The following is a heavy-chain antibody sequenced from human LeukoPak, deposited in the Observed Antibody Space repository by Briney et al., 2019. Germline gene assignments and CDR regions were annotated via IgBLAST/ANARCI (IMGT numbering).Heavy chain of an antibody. CDR1: GFTFSNYD. D-gene: IGHD6-19*01. CDR3: AKDLSRAVAADWFDP. J-gene: IGHJ5*02. V-gene: IGHV3-23*01. Sequence: GGSLRLSCAASGFTFSNYDMSWVRQAPGRGLEWVSSISDSGGSTYYADSVKGRFTISRDNSKNTLYLQMNNLRAADTAVYYCAKDLSRAVAADWFDPWDQGSLVTVSS. CDR2: ISDSGGST.